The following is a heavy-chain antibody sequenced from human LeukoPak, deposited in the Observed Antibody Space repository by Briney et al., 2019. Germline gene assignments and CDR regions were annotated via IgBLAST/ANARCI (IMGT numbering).Heavy chain of an antibody. CDR1: GGSISSSSFY. Sequence: SETLSLTCTVSGGSISSSSFYWGWIRQPPEKRLEWIVSVFYSGSTYYNPSLKTRVTISVDTSKNQFSLKLSSVTAADTAVYYCARHWAANWGPDDAFDIWGQGTMVAVSS. CDR2: VFYSGST. CDR3: ARHWAANWGPDDAFDI. D-gene: IGHD7-27*01. J-gene: IGHJ3*02. V-gene: IGHV4-39*01.